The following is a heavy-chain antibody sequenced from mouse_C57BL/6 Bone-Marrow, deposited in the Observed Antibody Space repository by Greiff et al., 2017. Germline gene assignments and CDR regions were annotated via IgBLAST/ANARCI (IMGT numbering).Heavy chain of an antibody. D-gene: IGHD1-1*01. CDR2: GQGLEWIG. CDR3: SDDSAVYYCAYTTVAHWYFDV. J-gene: IGHJ1*03. Sequence: VQLQESGPELARPWASVKISCQAFYTFSRRVHFAIRDTNYWMQWVKQRPGQGLEWIGAIYPGNGDTSYNQKFKGKATLTADKSSSTAYMQRSSLTSDDSAVYYCAYTTVAHWYFDVWGTGTTVTVSS. CDR1: YTFSRRVH. V-gene: IGHV1-87*01.